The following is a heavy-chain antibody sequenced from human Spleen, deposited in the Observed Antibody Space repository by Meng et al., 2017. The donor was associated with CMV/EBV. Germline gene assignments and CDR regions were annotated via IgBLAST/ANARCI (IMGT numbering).Heavy chain of an antibody. Sequence: GESLKISCEGFGYRFTTYWIGWVRQMPGKGLEWMGIIYPGDSNTRYSPSFQGQVTISADKSISTAYLQWSSLKASDTAMYYCARHVSAATPFDYWGQGTLVTVSS. CDR3: ARHVSAATPFDY. J-gene: IGHJ4*02. V-gene: IGHV5-51*01. D-gene: IGHD2-2*02. CDR2: IYPGDSNT. CDR1: GYRFTTYW.